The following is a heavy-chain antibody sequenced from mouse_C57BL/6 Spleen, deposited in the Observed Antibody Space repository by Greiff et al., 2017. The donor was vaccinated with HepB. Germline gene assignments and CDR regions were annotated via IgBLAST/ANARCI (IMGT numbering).Heavy chain of an antibody. CDR2: IYPGDGDT. CDR3: ARAYDYDGYHFDY. J-gene: IGHJ2*01. D-gene: IGHD2-4*01. Sequence: QVQLQQSGPELVKPGASVKISCKASGYAFSSSWMNWVKQRPGKGLEWIGRIYPGDGDTNYNGKFKGKATLTADKSSSTAYMQLSSLTSEDSAVYFCARAYDYDGYHFDYWGQGTTLTVSS. CDR1: GYAFSSSW. V-gene: IGHV1-82*01.